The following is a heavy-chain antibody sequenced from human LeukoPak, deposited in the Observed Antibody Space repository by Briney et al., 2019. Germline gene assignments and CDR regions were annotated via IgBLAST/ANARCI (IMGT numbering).Heavy chain of an antibody. Sequence: GVSLRLSCAASGFSIWSYGMSWVRQAPGKGLEWVSTTTDSGAGTWYADSVKGRFTISRDNSKNTLQLQMNSLRAEDTAVYYCARRDVVVTGHYFDYWGQGILVTVSS. J-gene: IGHJ4*02. CDR1: GFSIWSYG. CDR3: ARRDVVVTGHYFDY. V-gene: IGHV3-23*01. CDR2: TTDSGAGT. D-gene: IGHD2-21*02.